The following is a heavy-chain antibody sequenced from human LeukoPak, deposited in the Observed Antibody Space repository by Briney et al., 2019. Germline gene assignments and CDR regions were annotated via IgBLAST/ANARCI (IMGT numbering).Heavy chain of an antibody. CDR3: ARVFLAGIAAAGTGY. D-gene: IGHD6-13*01. J-gene: IGHJ4*02. CDR1: GFTFSDYY. Sequence: GGSLRLSCAASGFTFSDYYMSWIRQAPGKGLGWVSYISSSGSTIYYADSVKGRFTISRDNAKNSLYLQMNSLRAEDTAVYYCARVFLAGIAAAGTGYWGQGTLVTVSS. CDR2: ISSSGSTI. V-gene: IGHV3-11*04.